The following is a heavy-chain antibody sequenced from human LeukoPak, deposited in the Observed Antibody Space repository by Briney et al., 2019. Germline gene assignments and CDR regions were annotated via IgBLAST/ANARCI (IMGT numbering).Heavy chain of an antibody. V-gene: IGHV4-59*03. CDR2: IYNSGST. CDR1: GASISSYY. CDR3: ATHGYGGNSGEWYFGL. J-gene: IGHJ2*01. D-gene: IGHD4-23*01. Sequence: SETLSLTCTVSGASISSYYWSCIRQPPGKGLEWIGYIYNSGSTNYNPSLKSRVTISGDTSKNQFSLKLSSVTAADTAVYYCATHGYGGNSGEWYFGLWGRGTLVTVSS.